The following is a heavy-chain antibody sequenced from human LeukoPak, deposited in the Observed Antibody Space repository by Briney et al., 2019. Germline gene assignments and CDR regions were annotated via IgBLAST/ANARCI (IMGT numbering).Heavy chain of an antibody. CDR3: ARSAIDAFDI. V-gene: IGHV4-59*08. CDR1: GGSISSYY. J-gene: IGHJ3*02. D-gene: IGHD6-25*01. Sequence: SETLSLTCTVSGGSISSYYWRWIRQPPGKGLECIGYIYNSGSTNYNPSLKSRVSISVDTSKNQFSLKLSSVTAADTAVYYCARSAIDAFDICGQGTMVTVSS. CDR2: IYNSGST.